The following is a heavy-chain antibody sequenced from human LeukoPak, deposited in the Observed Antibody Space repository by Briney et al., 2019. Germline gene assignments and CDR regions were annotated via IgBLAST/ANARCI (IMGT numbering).Heavy chain of an antibody. CDR3: ARGLAGGYDFDY. J-gene: IGHJ4*02. V-gene: IGHV4-34*01. Sequence: SETLSLTFAAYVGSFRGYYWTWIRQPPGKGLEWIGEIHHGGSTNQNPSLKTRVTISIDTSKNQFSLKLTSVTAADTAVYYCARGLAGGYDFDYWGQGTLVTVSS. CDR2: IHHGGST. D-gene: IGHD3-22*01. CDR1: VGSFRGYY.